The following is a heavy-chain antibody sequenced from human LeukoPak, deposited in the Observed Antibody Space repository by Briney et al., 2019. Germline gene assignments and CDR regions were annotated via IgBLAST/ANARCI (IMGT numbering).Heavy chain of an antibody. CDR3: ARDPAISYYLDS. Sequence: ASVKVSCKASGYTFTAYYLNWVRQAPGQGLEWMGWIDPKTGGTKIAQKFQGRVTMTRDTSMSTVYMELYSLRSDDTAVYSCARDPAISYYLDSWGQGILVTVSS. CDR2: IDPKTGGT. D-gene: IGHD2-21*01. CDR1: GYTFTAYY. J-gene: IGHJ4*02. V-gene: IGHV1-2*02.